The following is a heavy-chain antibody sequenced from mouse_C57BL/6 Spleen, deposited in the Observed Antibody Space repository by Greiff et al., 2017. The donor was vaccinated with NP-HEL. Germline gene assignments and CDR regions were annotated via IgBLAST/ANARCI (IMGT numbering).Heavy chain of an antibody. CDR2: ISDGGSYT. D-gene: IGHD3-2*02. Sequence: EVMLVESGGGLVKPGGSLKLSCAASGFTFSSYAMSWVRQTPEKRLEWVATISDGGSYTYYPDNVKGRFTISRDNAKNNLYLQMSHLKSEDTAMYYCASGTAQATAWFAYWGQGTLVTVSA. CDR3: ASGTAQATAWFAY. J-gene: IGHJ3*01. CDR1: GFTFSSYA. V-gene: IGHV5-4*03.